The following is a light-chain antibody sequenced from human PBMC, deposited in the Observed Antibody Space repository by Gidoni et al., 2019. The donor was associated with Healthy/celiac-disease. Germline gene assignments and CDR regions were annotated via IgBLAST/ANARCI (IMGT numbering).Light chain of an antibody. CDR3: QAWDGINVV. CDR2: QDN. J-gene: IGLJ2*01. Sequence: SYALTQPPSVSVSPGQTASITCSGDELGDKYVCWYQQKPGQSPVLVIYQDNKRPSGIPERFSGSNSGNTATLTISGTQAMDEADYYCQAWDGINVVFGGGTKLTVL. V-gene: IGLV3-1*01. CDR1: ELGDKY.